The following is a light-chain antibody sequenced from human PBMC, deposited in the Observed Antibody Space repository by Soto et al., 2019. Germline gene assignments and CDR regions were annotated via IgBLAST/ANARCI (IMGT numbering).Light chain of an antibody. J-gene: IGKJ4*01. Sequence: EIVLTQSPGTLSLSPGERATLSCRASQRVSSSFLAWYQQKPGQAPRLLIYGASSRATGIPDRFSGSGSGTDFTLTISRLEPEDVAVYYCQQYGCSPLTFGGGTKVEIK. CDR2: GAS. CDR1: QRVSSSF. V-gene: IGKV3-20*01. CDR3: QQYGCSPLT.